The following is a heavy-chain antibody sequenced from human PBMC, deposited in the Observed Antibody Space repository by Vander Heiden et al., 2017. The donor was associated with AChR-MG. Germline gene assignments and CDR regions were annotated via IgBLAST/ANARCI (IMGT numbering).Heavy chain of an antibody. CDR1: GFPFSSYA. J-gene: IGHJ4*02. CDR3: AKGAQMITFGGVIVVPPDY. Sequence: EVQLLESGGGLVQPGGSLRLSCAASGFPFSSYAIGGVRQAPGKGLEWVSAISGSGGSTYYADSVKGRFTISRDNSKNTLYLQMNSLRAEDTAVYYCAKGAQMITFGGVIVVPPDYWGQGTLVTVSS. D-gene: IGHD3-16*02. CDR2: ISGSGGST. V-gene: IGHV3-23*01.